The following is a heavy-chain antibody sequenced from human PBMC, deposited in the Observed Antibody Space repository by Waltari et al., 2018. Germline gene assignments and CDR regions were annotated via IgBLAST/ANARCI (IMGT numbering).Heavy chain of an antibody. CDR3: LSHTSRYCYGGRCHPGDY. CDR2: MSFDGGTE. Sequence: QVQLVESGGGVARPGKSLTLSCEASGFAFSSYTLDWVRQAPGKGLEWVALMSFDGGTEYAVSVKGRFSISRDNSKNILYLHMNSLTVEDTAVYYCLSHTSRYCYGGRCHPGDYWGQGTLVTVSS. CDR1: GFAFSSYT. V-gene: IGHV3-30*04. J-gene: IGHJ4*02. D-gene: IGHD2-15*01.